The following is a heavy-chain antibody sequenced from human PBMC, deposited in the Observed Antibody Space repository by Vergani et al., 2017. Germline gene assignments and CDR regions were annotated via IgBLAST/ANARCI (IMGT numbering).Heavy chain of an antibody. Sequence: QVQLVESGGGLVKPGGSLRLSCAASGFTFSDYYMSWIRQAPGKGLEWGSYISISCSTIYYADSVKGRFTISRDKAKNSLYLQMNSLRAEDTAVYYCARSPAFYGARYGMDVWGQGTTVTVSS. CDR1: GFTFSDYY. J-gene: IGHJ6*02. CDR3: ARSPAFYGARYGMDV. CDR2: ISISCSTI. D-gene: IGHD2/OR15-2a*01. V-gene: IGHV3-11*04.